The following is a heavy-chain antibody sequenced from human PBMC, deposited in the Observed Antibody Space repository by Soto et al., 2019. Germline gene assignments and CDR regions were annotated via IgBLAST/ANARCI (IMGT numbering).Heavy chain of an antibody. CDR3: ATFFVVTGGSSGWPWSFHF. CDR1: GFTFSSYA. Sequence: EVQLLESGGGLVQPGGSLRLSCAASGFTFSSYAMSWVRPAPGKGLEWVSAISGTGGTTYYADSVKGRFTISRDNSKNTLHLQMNSLRAEDTAIYYCATFFVVTGGSSGWPWSFHFWGQGTLVTVSS. J-gene: IGHJ4*02. D-gene: IGHD6-25*01. CDR2: ISGTGGTT. V-gene: IGHV3-23*01.